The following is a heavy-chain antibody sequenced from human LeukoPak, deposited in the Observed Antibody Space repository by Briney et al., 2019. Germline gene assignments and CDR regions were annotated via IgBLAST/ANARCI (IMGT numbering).Heavy chain of an antibody. J-gene: IGHJ4*02. CDR3: ARVKGGYYVDY. V-gene: IGHV3-33*01. CDR1: GFTFSSYG. D-gene: IGHD3-22*01. Sequence: GRSLRLSCAASGFTFSSYGMHWVRQAPGKGLEWMAVIWYDGSNKYYADSVKGRFTISRDNSKNTLYLQMNSLRAEDTAVYYCARVKGGYYVDYWGQGTLVTVSS. CDR2: IWYDGSNK.